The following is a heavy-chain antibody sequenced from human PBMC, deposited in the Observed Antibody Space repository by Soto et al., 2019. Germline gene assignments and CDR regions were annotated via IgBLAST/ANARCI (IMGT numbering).Heavy chain of an antibody. J-gene: IGHJ3*02. Sequence: QVQLQESGPGLVKPSETLSLTCTVSGGSISSYYWSWIRQPPGKGLEWIGYIYYSGSTDYNPSLKSRVNISVDTSKNQFSLKLSSVTAADTAVYYCERDSKPGGYDSKAVDIWGQGTMVTVSS. V-gene: IGHV4-59*01. D-gene: IGHD5-12*01. CDR1: GGSISSYY. CDR2: IYYSGST. CDR3: ERDSKPGGYDSKAVDI.